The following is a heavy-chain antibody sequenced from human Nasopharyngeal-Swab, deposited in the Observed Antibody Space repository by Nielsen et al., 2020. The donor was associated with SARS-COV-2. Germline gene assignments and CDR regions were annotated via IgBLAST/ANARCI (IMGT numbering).Heavy chain of an antibody. CDR1: GGSISSYY. D-gene: IGHD4-11*01. CDR2: IYYSGST. V-gene: IGHV4-59*13. CDR3: ASYSPPNFDY. Sequence: GSLRLSCTVSGGSISSYYWSWIRQPPGKGLEWIGYIYYSGSTNYNPSLKSRVTISVDTSKNQFSLKLSSVTAADTAVYYCASYSPPNFDYWGQGTLVTVSS. J-gene: IGHJ4*02.